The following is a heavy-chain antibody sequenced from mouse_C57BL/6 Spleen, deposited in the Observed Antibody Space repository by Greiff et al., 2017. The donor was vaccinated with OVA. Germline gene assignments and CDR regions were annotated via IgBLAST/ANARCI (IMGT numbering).Heavy chain of an antibody. CDR2: IYPGDGDT. J-gene: IGHJ2*01. D-gene: IGHD1-1*01. CDR1: GYAFSSSW. Sequence: VQLQQSGPELVKPGASVKISCKASGYAFSSSWMNWVKQRPGKGLDWIGRIYPGDGDTNYNGKFKGKATLTADKSSSTAYMQLSSLTSEDSAVYFCAREITTVVAPFDYWGQGTTLTVSS. V-gene: IGHV1-82*01. CDR3: AREITTVVAPFDY.